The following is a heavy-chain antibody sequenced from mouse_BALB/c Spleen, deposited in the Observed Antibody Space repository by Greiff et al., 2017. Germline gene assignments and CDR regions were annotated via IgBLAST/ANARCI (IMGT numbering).Heavy chain of an antibody. J-gene: IGHJ2*01. CDR2: ISDGGSYT. CDR1: GFTFSDYY. CDR3: ARGLWLRPRTLDY. V-gene: IGHV5-4*02. Sequence: EVQGVESGGGLVKPGGSLKLSCAASGFTFSDYYMYWVRQTPEKRLEWVATISDGGSYTYYPDSVKGRFTISRDNAKNNLYLQMSSLKSEDTAMYYCARGLWLRPRTLDYWGQGTTLTVSS. D-gene: IGHD2-2*01.